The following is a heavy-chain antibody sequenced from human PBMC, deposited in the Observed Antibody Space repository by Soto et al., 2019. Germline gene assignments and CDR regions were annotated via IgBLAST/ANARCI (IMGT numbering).Heavy chain of an antibody. J-gene: IGHJ4*02. CDR3: VSQRTTVPTQAYFDY. V-gene: IGHV4-39*01. D-gene: IGHD4-17*01. CDR2: VYYRGRS. Sequence: SETLSLTCTVSGGSVTNSSYYWGWIRQSPGKGLEWIGSVYYRGRSYSKSSVKSRVTISVDTSKNRFSLSLNSVTASDTAVYFCVSQRTTVPTQAYFDYWGQGALVTVS. CDR1: GGSVTNSSYY.